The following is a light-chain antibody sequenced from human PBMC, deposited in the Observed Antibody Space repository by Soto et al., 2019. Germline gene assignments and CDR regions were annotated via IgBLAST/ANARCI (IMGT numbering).Light chain of an antibody. CDR1: SSDVGGYNY. J-gene: IGLJ2*01. CDR3: SSYTSSSPL. Sequence: QSALTQPASVSGSPGQSITISCTGTSSDVGGYNYVSWYQQHPGKAPKLMIYDVSNRPSGVSNRFSGSKSGNTASLTISGLQAEDEADYYCSSYTSSSPLFGGGTQVTVL. V-gene: IGLV2-14*01. CDR2: DVS.